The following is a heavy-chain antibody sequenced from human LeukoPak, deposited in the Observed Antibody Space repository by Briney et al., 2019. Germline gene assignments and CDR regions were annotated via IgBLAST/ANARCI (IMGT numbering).Heavy chain of an antibody. Sequence: SETLSLTCAVSGYSISSGYYWGWIRQPPGKGLEWIGSIYHSGSTYYNPSLKSRVNMSVDTSKNQISLKLSSVTAADTAVYYCARASGSYGSGSYYYYGMDVWGKGTTVTVSS. CDR2: IYHSGST. CDR3: ARASGSYGSGSYYYYGMDV. CDR1: GYSISSGYY. J-gene: IGHJ6*04. D-gene: IGHD3-10*01. V-gene: IGHV4-38-2*01.